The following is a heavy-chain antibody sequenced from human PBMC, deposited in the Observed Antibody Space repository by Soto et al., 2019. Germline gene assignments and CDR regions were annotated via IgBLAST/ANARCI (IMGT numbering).Heavy chain of an antibody. D-gene: IGHD1-26*01. J-gene: IGHJ4*02. Sequence: ALVKVSCKASGYTFTSYYMHWVRQAPGQGLEWMGIINPSGGSTSYAQKFQGRVTMTRDTSTSTVYMELSSLRSEDTAVYYCARERSVTNFDYWGQGTLVTSPQ. CDR3: ARERSVTNFDY. CDR2: INPSGGST. V-gene: IGHV1-46*01. CDR1: GYTFTSYY.